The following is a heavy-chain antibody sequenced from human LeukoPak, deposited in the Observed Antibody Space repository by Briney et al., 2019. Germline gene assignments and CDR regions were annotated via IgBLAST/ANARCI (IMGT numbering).Heavy chain of an antibody. J-gene: IGHJ6*02. CDR1: GFTFSSYFW. CDR2: IKSDGSSS. Sequence: PGGSLRLSCAASGFTFSSYFWMHWVRQAPGKGLVWVSRIKSDGSSSTYADSVKGRFTISRDNSKSTMYLQMNSLRAEDTAVYYCARIACTGGNCKPYYYYGLDVWGQGTTVTVSS. V-gene: IGHV3-74*01. D-gene: IGHD2-8*02. CDR3: ARIACTGGNCKPYYYYGLDV.